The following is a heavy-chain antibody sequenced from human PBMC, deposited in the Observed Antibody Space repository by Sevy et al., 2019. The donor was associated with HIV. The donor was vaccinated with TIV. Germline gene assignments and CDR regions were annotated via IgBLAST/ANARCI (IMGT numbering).Heavy chain of an antibody. CDR1: GFSFSTYW. Sequence: GGSLRLSCAASGFSFSTYWMHWVRQAPGKGLEWVANIKQDESEKYYVASVKSRLIISRDNAKNSGYLEMNSLRPEETAIYYCAKGNSGSFDYWGQGTLVTVSS. J-gene: IGHJ4*02. D-gene: IGHD3-22*01. CDR2: IKQDESEK. CDR3: AKGNSGSFDY. V-gene: IGHV3-7*01.